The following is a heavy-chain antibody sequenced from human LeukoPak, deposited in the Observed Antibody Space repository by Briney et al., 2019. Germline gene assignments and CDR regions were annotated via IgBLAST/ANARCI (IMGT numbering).Heavy chain of an antibody. J-gene: IGHJ4*02. D-gene: IGHD2-2*01. CDR3: ARDLEIFGTRREY. Sequence: SVTVSCTASGGTFSSYAISWVRQAPGQGLEWMGGIIPILGIANYAQKLQGRVTITADKSTSTAYMELRSLRSEDTAVYYCARDLEIFGTRREYWGEGTLVTVSS. V-gene: IGHV1-69*10. CDR1: GGTFSSYA. CDR2: IIPILGIA.